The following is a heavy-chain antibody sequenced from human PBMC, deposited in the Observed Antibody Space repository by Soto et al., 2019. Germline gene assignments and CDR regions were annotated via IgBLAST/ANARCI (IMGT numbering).Heavy chain of an antibody. J-gene: IGHJ4*02. CDR1: GGTFSSYA. CDR2: IIPIFGTA. V-gene: IGHV1-69*13. Sequence: SVKVSCKAPGGTFSSYAISWVRQAPGQGLEWMGGIIPIFGTANYAQKFQGRVTITADESTSTAYMELSSLRSEDTAVYYCARGSGSYLSNSYFDYWGQGTLVTVSS. D-gene: IGHD1-26*01. CDR3: ARGSGSYLSNSYFDY.